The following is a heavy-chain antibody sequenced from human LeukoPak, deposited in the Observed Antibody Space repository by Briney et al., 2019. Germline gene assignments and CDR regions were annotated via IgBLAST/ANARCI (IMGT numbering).Heavy chain of an antibody. CDR1: GGSFSGYY. CDR3: ARGRVVAWFDP. V-gene: IGHV4-34*01. CDR2: INHSGST. Sequence: SETLSLTCAVYGGSFSGYYWSWIRQPPGKGLEWIGEINHSGSTNYYPSLTSRVTISVDTSKNQFSLKLSSVTAADTAVYYCARGRVVAWFDPWGQGTLVTVSS. J-gene: IGHJ5*02. D-gene: IGHD2-2*01.